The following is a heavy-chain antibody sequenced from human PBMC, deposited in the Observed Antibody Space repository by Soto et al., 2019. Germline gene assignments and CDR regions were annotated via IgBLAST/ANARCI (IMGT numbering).Heavy chain of an antibody. D-gene: IGHD3-3*01. CDR3: AKGRDDFGMVDAFDI. J-gene: IGHJ3*02. CDR1: GFTFSSYA. CDR2: ISGNGATT. V-gene: IGHV3-23*01. Sequence: EVRLLESGGGFVQPGGSLRLSCAASGFTFSSYAMTWVRQGPGKGLEYLSAISGNGATTYYPDSVKGRFTISRDNSRNILYLQMNSLRAEDTALYYCAKGRDDFGMVDAFDIWGQGTMVTVSS.